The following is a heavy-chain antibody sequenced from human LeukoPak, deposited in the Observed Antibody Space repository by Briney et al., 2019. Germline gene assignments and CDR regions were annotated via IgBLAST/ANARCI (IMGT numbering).Heavy chain of an antibody. V-gene: IGHV3-23*01. J-gene: IGHJ4*02. Sequence: PGGSLRLSCAASGFTFNSYAMTWVRQAPEKGLEWVSSIIDSGISTYYGDSVKGRLTISRDNSKNTLYLQMNSLRDEDTAIYYCAKGSRRNYDYWGQGTLVTVSS. CDR3: AKGSRRNYDY. D-gene: IGHD1-7*01. CDR1: GFTFNSYA. CDR2: IIDSGIST.